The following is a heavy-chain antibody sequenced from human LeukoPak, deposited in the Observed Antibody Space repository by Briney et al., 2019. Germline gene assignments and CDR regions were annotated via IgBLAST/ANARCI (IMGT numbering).Heavy chain of an antibody. CDR2: GSGDST. CDR1: GFTFSSSA. Sequence: GGSLRLSCAAPGFTFSSSAMSWVRQAPGKGLEWVSGGSGDSTFYADSVRGRFTMSRDNFKNTLYLQMNSLRAEDTALYYCAKTDGSSAWYLFFGRFDSWGQGTLVTVSS. CDR3: AKTDGSSAWYLFFGRFDS. D-gene: IGHD6-19*01. J-gene: IGHJ4*02. V-gene: IGHV3-23*01.